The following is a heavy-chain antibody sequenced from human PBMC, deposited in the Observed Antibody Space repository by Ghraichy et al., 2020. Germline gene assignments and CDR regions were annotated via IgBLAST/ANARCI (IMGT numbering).Heavy chain of an antibody. Sequence: GGSLRLSCAASGFTFSSYAMSWVRQAPGKGLEWVSAISGSGGSTYYADSVKGRFTISRDNSKNTLYLQMNSLRAEDTAVYYCAKVLAVCSGGSCYFDAFDIWGQRTMVTVSS. CDR1: GFTFSSYA. V-gene: IGHV3-23*01. J-gene: IGHJ3*02. CDR3: AKVLAVCSGGSCYFDAFDI. D-gene: IGHD2-15*01. CDR2: ISGSGGST.